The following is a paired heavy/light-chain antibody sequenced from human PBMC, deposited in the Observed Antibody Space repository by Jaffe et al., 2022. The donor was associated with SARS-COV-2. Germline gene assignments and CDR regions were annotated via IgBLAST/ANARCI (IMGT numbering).Heavy chain of an antibody. J-gene: IGHJ4*02. CDR1: GGTFSSYS. CDR3: ARETLRFPSNDY. CDR2: IIPVLGIV. Sequence: QVQLVQSGAEVKKPGSSVKVSCKASGGTFSSYSITWVRQAPGQGLEWMGRIIPVLGIVNYAQNFQGRVTLTADKSTSTAYMELNSLRSEDTAMYYCARETLRFPSNDYWGQGTLVTVSS. V-gene: IGHV1-69*08.
Light chain of an antibody. CDR3: QQTYSPPFS. V-gene: IGKV1-39*01. CDR1: QTISDY. Sequence: DIQMTQSPSSLSASVGGGVTITCRASQTISDYLNWYQQKPGKAPKLLIYAASSLQSGVPSRFSGSGSGTDFTLIISSLQPEDFATYYCQQTYSPPFSFGQGTKLEIK. J-gene: IGKJ2*01. CDR2: AAS.